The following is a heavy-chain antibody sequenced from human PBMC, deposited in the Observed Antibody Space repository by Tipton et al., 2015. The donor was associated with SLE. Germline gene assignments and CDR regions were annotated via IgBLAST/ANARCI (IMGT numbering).Heavy chain of an antibody. D-gene: IGHD5-12*01. CDR3: ARDRYAGYDPLYNWFDP. Sequence: TLSLTCTVSGDSITSGNYYWYWIRQPAGKGLEWIGHIYTSGTTNYNPSLKSRVTISIDTSKKQFSLKLNSVTAADTAVYYCARDRYAGYDPLYNWFDPWGQGTLVTVSS. J-gene: IGHJ5*02. V-gene: IGHV4-61*09. CDR2: IYTSGTT. CDR1: GDSITSGNYY.